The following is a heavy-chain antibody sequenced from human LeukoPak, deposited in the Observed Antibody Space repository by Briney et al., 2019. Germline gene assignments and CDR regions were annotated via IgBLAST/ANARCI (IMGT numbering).Heavy chain of an antibody. CDR2: ISSSSDSI. Sequence: PGGSLRLSRAASGFTYSMYGMTWARHAPGKGLEWISYISSSSDSIKYADSVKVRFTSSRDNAKNSLYLQMNSLRAEDTAVYYCTKSRISFSGQADHWGQGTLVTVSS. V-gene: IGHV3-48*04. D-gene: IGHD5-12*01. J-gene: IGHJ4*02. CDR1: GFTYSMYG. CDR3: TKSRISFSGQADH.